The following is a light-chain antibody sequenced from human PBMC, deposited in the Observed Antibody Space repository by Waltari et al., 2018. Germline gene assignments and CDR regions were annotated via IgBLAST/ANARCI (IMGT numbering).Light chain of an antibody. CDR3: QQRASWPNT. CDR1: QSVSNY. J-gene: IGKJ2*01. Sequence: EIVLTQSPATLSLSPGEGATLSCRPSQSVSNYLAWYQQKPGQAPRLLIYGTYNRATGIPARFSGSGSGTDFTLTISSLEPEDFAVYYCQQRASWPNTFGQGTKLEIK. V-gene: IGKV3-11*01. CDR2: GTY.